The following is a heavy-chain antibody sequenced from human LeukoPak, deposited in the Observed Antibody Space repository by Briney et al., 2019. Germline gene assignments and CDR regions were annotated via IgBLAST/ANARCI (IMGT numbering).Heavy chain of an antibody. CDR2: VFQSGDT. J-gene: IGHJ4*02. V-gene: IGHV4-59*08. CDR3: ARHPLRGGFDT. Sequence: SETLSLTCTVSGGSTTNYYWSWIRQPPGKGLEWIAYVFQSGDTRYNPSLKSRLTISLDTSKDRFSLTLISMTAAGTAPYYCARHPLRGGFDTWGQGVLVTVSS. D-gene: IGHD5-12*01. CDR1: GGSTTNYY.